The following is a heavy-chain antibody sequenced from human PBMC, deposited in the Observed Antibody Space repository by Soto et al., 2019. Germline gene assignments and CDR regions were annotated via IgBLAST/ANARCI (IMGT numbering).Heavy chain of an antibody. V-gene: IGHV3-11*06. CDR1: GFTFIDYY. Sequence: PGRSLRLACASSGFTFIDYYMSWIRQAPGKGLEWVSYISSSSSYTNYADSVKGRFTISRDNAKNSLYLQMNSLRAEDTAVYYCARDLGITSGAYYYYGMDVWGQGTTVTVSS. D-gene: IGHD3-3*01. CDR2: ISSSSSYT. CDR3: ARDLGITSGAYYYYGMDV. J-gene: IGHJ6*02.